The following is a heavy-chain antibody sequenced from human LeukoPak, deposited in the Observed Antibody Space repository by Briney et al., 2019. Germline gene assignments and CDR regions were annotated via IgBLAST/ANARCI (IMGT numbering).Heavy chain of an antibody. CDR2: INSDGSST. Sequence: GGSLRLSCAASGFSFSVYWMHWVRQAPGKGLVWVSRINSDGSSTSYADSVKGRFTISRDNAKNTLYLQMNSLRAEDTAVYYCAKWDTYYDSSGYYFYWGQGTLVTVSS. V-gene: IGHV3-74*01. D-gene: IGHD3-22*01. CDR3: AKWDTYYDSSGYYFY. J-gene: IGHJ4*02. CDR1: GFSFSVYW.